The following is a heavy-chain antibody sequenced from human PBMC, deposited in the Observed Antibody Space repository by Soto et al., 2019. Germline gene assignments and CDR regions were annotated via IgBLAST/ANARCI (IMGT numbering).Heavy chain of an antibody. V-gene: IGHV1-69*01. CDR1: GGTFSRYA. Sequence: QVQLVQSGAEVKKPGSSVKVSCKASGGTFSRYAISWVRQVPGQGLEWMGGIIPIFGTTNYAQKFQGRVTITAVDSTNTPYMEMSSLRSDDTAVYYWAREIIESDEGWLQLDYWGQGTRVCVSS. CDR3: AREIIESDEGWLQLDY. J-gene: IGHJ4*02. CDR2: IIPIFGTT. D-gene: IGHD5-12*01.